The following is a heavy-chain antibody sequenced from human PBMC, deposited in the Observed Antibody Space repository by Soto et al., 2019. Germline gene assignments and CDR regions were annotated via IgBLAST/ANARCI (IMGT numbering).Heavy chain of an antibody. D-gene: IGHD2-2*01. CDR3: ARSCSSTSCHPFYYYYGMDV. Sequence: QVQLVESGGGVVQPGRSLRLSCAASGFTFSSYGMHWVRQAPGKGLEWVAVIWYDGSNKYYADSVKGRFTISRDNSNNTLYLQMNSLRAEDTAVYYCARSCSSTSCHPFYYYYGMDVWGQGTTVTVSS. CDR1: GFTFSSYG. J-gene: IGHJ6*02. V-gene: IGHV3-33*01. CDR2: IWYDGSNK.